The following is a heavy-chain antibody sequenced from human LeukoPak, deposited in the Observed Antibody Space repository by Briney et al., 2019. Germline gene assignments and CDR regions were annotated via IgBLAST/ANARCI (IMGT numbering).Heavy chain of an antibody. Sequence: PGGSLRLSCAASGFTFDRFTIHWVRQTPGKGLEWVSLINRRGHTFYADSVKGRFTISRDNSRNSVFLQMNSLRPEDTAVYYCARDLKGQYQDAFDIWGQGTMVTVSS. CDR3: ARDLKGQYQDAFDI. CDR1: GFTFDRFT. CDR2: INRRGHT. J-gene: IGHJ3*02. V-gene: IGHV3-43*01. D-gene: IGHD2-2*01.